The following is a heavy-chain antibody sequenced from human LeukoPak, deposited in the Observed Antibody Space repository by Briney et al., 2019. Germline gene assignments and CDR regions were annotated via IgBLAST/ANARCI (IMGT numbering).Heavy chain of an antibody. CDR1: GFTFSSYA. CDR3: ARDTVYCTNGVCYNQYYYYGMDV. D-gene: IGHD2-8*01. V-gene: IGHV3-30-3*01. J-gene: IGHJ6*02. Sequence: GGSLRLSCAASGFTFSSYAMHWVRQAPGKGLEWVAVISYDGSNKYYADSVKGRFTISRDNSKNTLYLQMNSLRAEDTAVYYCARDTVYCTNGVCYNQYYYYGMDVWGQGTTVTVSS. CDR2: ISYDGSNK.